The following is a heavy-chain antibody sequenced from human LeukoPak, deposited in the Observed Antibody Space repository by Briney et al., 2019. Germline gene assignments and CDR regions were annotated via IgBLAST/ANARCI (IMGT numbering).Heavy chain of an antibody. CDR1: GYTFTSQY. CDR2: INPSKGST. CDR3: ARDYSHYFGSNGSPTPLYYFDH. V-gene: IGHV1-46*01. D-gene: IGHD3-22*01. Sequence: GASVKVPCKASGYTFTSQYMHWVRQAPGQGLEWMGIINPSKGSTDYAQRFQDRITMTRDTSTSTVFMELRSLRSEDTAVYYCARDYSHYFGSNGSPTPLYYFDHWGQGTLVTVSS. J-gene: IGHJ4*02.